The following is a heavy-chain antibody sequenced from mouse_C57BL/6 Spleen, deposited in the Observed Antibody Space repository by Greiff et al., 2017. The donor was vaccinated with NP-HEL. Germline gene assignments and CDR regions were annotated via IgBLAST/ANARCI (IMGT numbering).Heavy chain of an antibody. D-gene: IGHD4-1*01. V-gene: IGHV5-4*01. CDR2: ISDGGSYT. CDR1: GFTFSSYA. Sequence: EVQVVESGGGLVKPGGSLKLSCAASGFTFSSYAMSWVRQTPEKRLEWVATISDGGSYTYYPDNVKGRFTISRDNAKNNLYLQMSHLKSEDTAMYYCGTGRAWFAYWGQGTLVTVSA. CDR3: GTGRAWFAY. J-gene: IGHJ3*01.